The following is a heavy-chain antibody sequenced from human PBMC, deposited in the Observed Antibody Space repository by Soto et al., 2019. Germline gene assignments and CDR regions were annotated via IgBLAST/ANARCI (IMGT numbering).Heavy chain of an antibody. Sequence: PGGSLRLSCAASGFTFSSYAMSWVRQAPGKGLEWVSAISGSGGSTYYADSVKGRFTISRDNSKNTLYLQMNSLRAEDTAVYYCATSYSSGWYPGWFDPWAQGTLVTVSS. CDR2: ISGSGGST. CDR1: GFTFSSYA. CDR3: ATSYSSGWYPGWFDP. J-gene: IGHJ5*02. V-gene: IGHV3-23*01. D-gene: IGHD6-13*01.